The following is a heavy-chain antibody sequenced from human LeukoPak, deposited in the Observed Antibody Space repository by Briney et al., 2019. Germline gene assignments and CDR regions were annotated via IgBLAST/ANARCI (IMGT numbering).Heavy chain of an antibody. J-gene: IGHJ6*02. CDR3: ARDSGYGSGIAFYYYVMDV. CDR1: GGSITSYY. V-gene: IGHV4-59*01. CDR2: IYYSGST. Sequence: PETLSLTCTLSGGSITSYYWSWIRQPPGKGLEWIGYIYYSGSTNYNPSLKSRVTISLHTSKNQFSLKLSSVTAADTAVYYCARDSGYGSGIAFYYYVMDVWGQGTTVTVS. D-gene: IGHD3-10*01.